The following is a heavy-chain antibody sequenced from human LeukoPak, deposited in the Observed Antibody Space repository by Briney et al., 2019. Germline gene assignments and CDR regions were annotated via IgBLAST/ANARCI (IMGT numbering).Heavy chain of an antibody. CDR1: GGSFSGYY. Sequence: SETLSLTCAVYGGSFSGYYWSWIRQPPGKGLEWIGEINHSGSTNYNPSLKSRVTISVDTSKNQFSLKLSSVTAADTAVYYCALIRGNYYDSSGYDDYWGQGTLVTVSS. CDR2: INHSGST. D-gene: IGHD3-22*01. J-gene: IGHJ4*02. V-gene: IGHV4-34*01. CDR3: ALIRGNYYDSSGYDDY.